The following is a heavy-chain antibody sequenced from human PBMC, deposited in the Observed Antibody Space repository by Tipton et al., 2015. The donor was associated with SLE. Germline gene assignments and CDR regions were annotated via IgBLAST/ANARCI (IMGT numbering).Heavy chain of an antibody. V-gene: IGHV4-4*07. Sequence: TLSLTCTVSGASISSHYWGWIRQPAGKGLEWIGRIYTSGSTNYNPSLKRRVAMSVDTSKNQFSLKLSSVTAADTAVYDCARGRIAAAGTINWFDPWGQGTLVTVSS. CDR1: GASISSHY. CDR2: IYTSGST. CDR3: ARGRIAAAGTINWFDP. J-gene: IGHJ5*02. D-gene: IGHD6-13*01.